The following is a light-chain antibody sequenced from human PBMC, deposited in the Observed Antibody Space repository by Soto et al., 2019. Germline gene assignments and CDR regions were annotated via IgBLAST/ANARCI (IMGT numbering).Light chain of an antibody. Sequence: EIVLTQSPGTLSLSPGERATLSCRASQSVISSYLAWYQQKPGQAPRLLIYGASSRATAIPDRFSGSGSGTDFSLTISRLEPEDSAVYYCQQYGSSPRTFGQGTKVEIK. CDR3: QQYGSSPRT. CDR2: GAS. J-gene: IGKJ1*01. V-gene: IGKV3-20*01. CDR1: QSVISSY.